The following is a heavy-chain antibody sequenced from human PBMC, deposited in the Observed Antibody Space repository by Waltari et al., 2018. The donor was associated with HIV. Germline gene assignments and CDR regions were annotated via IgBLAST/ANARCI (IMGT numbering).Heavy chain of an antibody. V-gene: IGHV3-7*01. J-gene: IGHJ6*02. Sequence: EVQLMESGGGLVKSGGSLRLSCAASGFTFPNYGLSWVRQTPGKGLEWLAYIKDDGSEKYYMGSVKGRFTISRDNAKNSMFLQMNSLRAEDTAVYYCARIGTFPHNYAIDFWGQGTTVTVSS. CDR2: IKDDGSEK. CDR1: GFTFPNYG. CDR3: ARIGTFPHNYAIDF. D-gene: IGHD1-26*01.